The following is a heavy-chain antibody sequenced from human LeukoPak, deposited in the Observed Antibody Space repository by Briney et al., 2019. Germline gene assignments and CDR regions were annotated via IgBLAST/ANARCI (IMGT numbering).Heavy chain of an antibody. V-gene: IGHV4-30-2*01. CDR2: IYHSGST. CDR3: ARICSGGSCYSFAFDI. Sequence: SETLSLTCAVSGGSISSGGYSWSWIRQPPGKGLEWIGYIYHSGSTYYNPSLKSRVTISVDRSKNQFSLKLSSVTAADTAVYYCARICSGGSCYSFAFDIWGQGTMVTVSS. J-gene: IGHJ3*02. D-gene: IGHD2-15*01. CDR1: GGSISSGGYS.